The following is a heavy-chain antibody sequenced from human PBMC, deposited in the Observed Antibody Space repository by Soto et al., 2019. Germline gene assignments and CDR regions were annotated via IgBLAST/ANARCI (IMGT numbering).Heavy chain of an antibody. CDR2: IYYSGST. CDR3: ARGSSGWPPRLDC. V-gene: IGHV4-59*01. Sequence: QVQLQESGPGLVKPSETLSLNCTVSGGPISSYYWSWIRQSPGKGLEWIGYIYYSGSTNYNPSLKRRFTISVDTCKSQVSLELSSVTAADPAVYYCARGSSGWPPRLDCWGQGTLVTVSS. CDR1: GGPISSYY. D-gene: IGHD6-19*01. J-gene: IGHJ4*02.